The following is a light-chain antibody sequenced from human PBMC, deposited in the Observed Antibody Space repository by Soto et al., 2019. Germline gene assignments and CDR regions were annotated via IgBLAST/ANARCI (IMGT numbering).Light chain of an antibody. V-gene: IGKV1-39*01. CDR2: AAS. CDR3: QQSYTTPVYS. CDR1: QHIIFY. J-gene: IGKJ2*01. Sequence: DIQMTQSPSSLSASVGDRVTITCRASQHIIFYLNWYQQEPGKAPKLLIYAASNLQSGVPSRFSGSGSGTDFTLTIISLQPVDCATYFCQQSYTTPVYSFGQGTKLESK.